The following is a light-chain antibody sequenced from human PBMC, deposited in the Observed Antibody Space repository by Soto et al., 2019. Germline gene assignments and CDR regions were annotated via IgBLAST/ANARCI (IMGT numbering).Light chain of an antibody. V-gene: IGKV1-39*01. CDR1: QYISSY. CDR2: AAS. J-gene: IGKJ5*01. CDR3: QETYSDSIT. Sequence: IQMTQSPSSLSSSLGDRVTITFRASQYISSYLNWYQQKPGKAPKVLIYAASTLQSGVPSRFSGSGSGTDFTLTISSLQPEDFATYYCQETYSDSITFGQGTRLEIK.